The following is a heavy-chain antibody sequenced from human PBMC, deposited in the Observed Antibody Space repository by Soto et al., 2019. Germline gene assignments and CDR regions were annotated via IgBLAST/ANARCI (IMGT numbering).Heavy chain of an antibody. CDR1: GYSFTSYW. J-gene: IGHJ6*02. CDR2: IDPSDSYT. CDR3: ARHMRIRYFDWPKSRLYYYYYGMDV. D-gene: IGHD3-9*01. V-gene: IGHV5-10-1*03. Sequence: EVQLVQSGAEVKKPGESLRISCKGSGYSFTSYWISWVRQMPGKGLEWMGRIDPSDSYTNYSPSFQGHVTISADKSISTAYLQWSSLKASDTAMYYCARHMRIRYFDWPKSRLYYYYYGMDVWGQGTTVTVSS.